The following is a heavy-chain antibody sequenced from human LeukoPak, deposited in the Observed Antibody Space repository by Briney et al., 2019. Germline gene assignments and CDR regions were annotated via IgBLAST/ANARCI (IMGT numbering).Heavy chain of an antibody. V-gene: IGHV3-21*01. J-gene: IGHJ5*02. D-gene: IGHD2-2*01. Sequence: PGGSLRLPCAASGFTFSSYSMNWVRQAPGKGLEWVSSISSSSYIYYADSVKGRFTISRDNAKNSLYLQMNSLRAEDTAVYYCATYCSSTSCYEGRFDPWGQGTLVTVSS. CDR3: ATYCSSTSCYEGRFDP. CDR1: GFTFSSYS. CDR2: ISSSSYI.